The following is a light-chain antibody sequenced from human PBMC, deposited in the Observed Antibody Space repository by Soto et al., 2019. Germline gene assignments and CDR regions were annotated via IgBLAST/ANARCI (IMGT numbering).Light chain of an antibody. J-gene: IGKJ1*01. V-gene: IGKV3D-15*01. CDR1: QRISSN. CDR2: GAS. CDR3: QQYNNWPRT. Sequence: EIVMTQSPDTLSVSPGERATLSCRASQRISSNLAWYQQKPGQAPRLLIYGASTRATGVPARFSGSGSETEFTLTISSLQSEDFAVYYCQQYNNWPRTFGQGTKVDIK.